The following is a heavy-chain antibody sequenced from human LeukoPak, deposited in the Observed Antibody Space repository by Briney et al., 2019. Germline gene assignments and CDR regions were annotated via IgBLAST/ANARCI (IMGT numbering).Heavy chain of an antibody. V-gene: IGHV4-4*07. CDR3: ARATGSSGWYSFGFNY. J-gene: IGHJ4*02. CDR1: GGSISSYY. CDR2: IYTSGST. D-gene: IGHD6-19*01. Sequence: PSETLSLTCTVSGGSISSYYWSWIRQPAGKGLEWIGRIYTSGSTNYNPSLKSRVTMSVDTSKNQFSLKLSPVTAADTAVYYCARATGSSGWYSFGFNYWGQGTLVTVSS.